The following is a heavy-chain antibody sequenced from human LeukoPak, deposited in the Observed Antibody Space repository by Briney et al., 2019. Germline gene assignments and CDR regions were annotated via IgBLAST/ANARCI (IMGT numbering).Heavy chain of an antibody. J-gene: IGHJ4*02. CDR1: GFTFSTYY. CDR2: ISSTSSII. V-gene: IGHV3-48*01. CDR3: AKGDRNGWYFDY. Sequence: PGGSLRLSCTASGFTFSTYYMNWVRQAPGKGLEWVSYISSTSSIIYYADSVKGRFPISRDNAKNSLYLQMNSLRAEDTALYHCAKGDRNGWYFDYWGLGTLVTVSS. D-gene: IGHD6-19*01.